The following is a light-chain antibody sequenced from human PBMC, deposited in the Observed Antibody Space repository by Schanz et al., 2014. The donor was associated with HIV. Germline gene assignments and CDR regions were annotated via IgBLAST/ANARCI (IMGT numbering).Light chain of an antibody. CDR2: DVN. J-gene: IGLJ1*01. CDR3: SSYAGSNTEV. CDR1: NSDISTYNY. V-gene: IGLV2-8*01. Sequence: QSALTQPPSASGSPGQSITISCTGLNSDISTYNYVSWYQQNPGKAPNLIIYDVNKRPSAVPDRFSGSRSGNTASLTVSGLQAEDEGDYYCSSYAGSNTEVFGTGTKLTVL.